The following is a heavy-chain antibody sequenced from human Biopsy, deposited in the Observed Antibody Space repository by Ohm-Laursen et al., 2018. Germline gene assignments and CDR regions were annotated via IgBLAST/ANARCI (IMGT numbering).Heavy chain of an antibody. CDR3: ARDEMGSISRSGYFQH. V-gene: IGHV3-33*01. J-gene: IGHJ1*01. CDR2: IWYDGSNK. D-gene: IGHD5-24*01. CDR1: GYSFSRNG. Sequence: SLRLSCAASGYSFSRNGMHWVRQAPGKGLEWVAIIWYDGSNKYYGDSVKGRFTISRDSSKNTVYPQMDSLRAEDTAVYYCARDEMGSISRSGYFQHWGQGALVIVSS.